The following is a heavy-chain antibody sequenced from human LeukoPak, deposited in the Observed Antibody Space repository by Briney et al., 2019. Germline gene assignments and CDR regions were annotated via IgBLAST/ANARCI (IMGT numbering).Heavy chain of an antibody. CDR3: ARDKPEALDAFDI. Sequence: SETLSLTCTVSGGSISSHYWSWVRQPPGKGLEWIGYIYYSGSTNYNPSLKSRVTISVDTSKNQFSLKLSSVTAADTAVYYCARDKPEALDAFDIWAKGQWSPSLQ. CDR1: GGSISSHY. J-gene: IGHJ3*02. CDR2: IYYSGST. V-gene: IGHV4-59*11. D-gene: IGHD1-14*01.